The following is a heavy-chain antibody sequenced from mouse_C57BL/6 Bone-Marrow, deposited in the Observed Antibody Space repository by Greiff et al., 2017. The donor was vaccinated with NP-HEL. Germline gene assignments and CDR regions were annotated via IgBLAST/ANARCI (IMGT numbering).Heavy chain of an antibody. CDR3: ARGVYYDYDGGSY. J-gene: IGHJ3*01. Sequence: QVQLQQSGAELMKPGASVKLSCKASGYTFTGYWIEWVKQRPGHGLEWIGEILPGSGSTNYNEKFKGKATLTADTSSNTAYMQLSSLTTEDSAIYYCARGVYYDYDGGSYWGQGTLVTVSA. CDR2: ILPGSGST. V-gene: IGHV1-9*01. D-gene: IGHD2-4*01. CDR1: GYTFTGYW.